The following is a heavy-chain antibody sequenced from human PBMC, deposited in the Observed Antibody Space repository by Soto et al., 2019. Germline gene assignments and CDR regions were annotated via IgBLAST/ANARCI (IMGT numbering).Heavy chain of an antibody. J-gene: IGHJ3*01. Sequence: QVQLVQSGADVKKPGSSVKVSCKTSGGSFGSSAISWVRQAPAQGLEWMGGIIPVFDKANYAQNFQGRLTITADEPTGTVFMQLSSLRSEDTAVYFCARLRRDWGDAFDLWGLGTFVTVSS. CDR2: IIPVFDKA. CDR3: ARLRRDWGDAFDL. CDR1: GGSFGSSA. D-gene: IGHD3-16*01. V-gene: IGHV1-69*01.